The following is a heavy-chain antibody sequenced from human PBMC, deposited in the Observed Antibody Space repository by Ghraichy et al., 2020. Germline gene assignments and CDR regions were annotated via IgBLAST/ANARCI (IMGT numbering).Heavy chain of an antibody. J-gene: IGHJ5*02. Sequence: SETLSLTCAVYGGSFSDYDWTWIRQPPGKGLEWIGEINDSGSIDYNASLQSRVSISLDTSKNQFSLKLSSVTAAATAVYFCARVVFSNNWTPVHWFDPWGQGTLVIVSS. D-gene: IGHD1-1*01. CDR3: ARVVFSNNWTPVHWFDP. V-gene: IGHV4-34*01. CDR2: INDSGSI. CDR1: GGSFSDYD.